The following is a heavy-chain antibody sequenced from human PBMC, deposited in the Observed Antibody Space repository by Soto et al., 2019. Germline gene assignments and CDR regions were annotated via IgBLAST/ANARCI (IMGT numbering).Heavy chain of an antibody. V-gene: IGHV3-23*01. CDR3: AEPCGSDFFYGYDN. CDR1: GFTFSTYA. D-gene: IGHD5-12*01. CDR2: ISAGGGNT. Sequence: GGSLRLSCAASGFTFSTYAMSWVRQAPGKGLEWVSAISAGGGNTYYADSVKGRFTISRDNSINTLYLQMNSLRTEDTAVYYFAEPCGSDFFYGYDNWGQGAMVTVSS. J-gene: IGHJ3*02.